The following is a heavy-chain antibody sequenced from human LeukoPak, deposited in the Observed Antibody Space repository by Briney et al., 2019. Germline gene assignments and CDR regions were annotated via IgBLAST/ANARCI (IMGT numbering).Heavy chain of an antibody. CDR2: ISSSSSYI. J-gene: IGHJ4*02. V-gene: IGHV3-21*01. CDR3: ARGPEQWLVGECLLDY. D-gene: IGHD6-19*01. Sequence: PGGSLRLSCAASGFTFSSYSMDWVRQAPGKGLEWVSSISSSSSYIYYADSVKGRFTISRDNAKNSLYLQMNSLRAEDTAVYYCARGPEQWLVGECLLDYWGQGTLVTVSS. CDR1: GFTFSSYS.